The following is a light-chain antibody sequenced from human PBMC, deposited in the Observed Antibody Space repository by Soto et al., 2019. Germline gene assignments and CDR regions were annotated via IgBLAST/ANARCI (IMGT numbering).Light chain of an antibody. J-gene: IGLJ1*01. CDR3: CSYGGNGTYV. V-gene: IGLV2-23*01. CDR2: EGT. Sequence: QSVLTQPASVSGSPGQSITISCTGTSSDVGRYSLVSWYQQHPGKAPKLVIYEGTKRPSGVSDRFSGSKSGNTASLTIAGLQAADEADYHCCSYGGNGTYVFGTGTKLTVL. CDR1: SSDVGRYSL.